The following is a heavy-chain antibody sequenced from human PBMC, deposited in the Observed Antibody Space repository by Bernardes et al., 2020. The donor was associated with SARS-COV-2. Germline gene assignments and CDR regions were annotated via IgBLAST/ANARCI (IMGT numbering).Heavy chain of an antibody. V-gene: IGHV1-2*02. J-gene: IGHJ3*02. Sequence: ASVQVSCKASGYTFPGYYMHWVRQAPGQGLEWMGWINPNSGVTTYAQNFQGRVTMTRDTSISTAYMELSRLRSDDTAVYYCARDLDRLYSGSRTDAFDIWGQGTMVTVSS. CDR1: GYTFPGYY. D-gene: IGHD1-26*01. CDR3: ARDLDRLYSGSRTDAFDI. CDR2: INPNSGVT.